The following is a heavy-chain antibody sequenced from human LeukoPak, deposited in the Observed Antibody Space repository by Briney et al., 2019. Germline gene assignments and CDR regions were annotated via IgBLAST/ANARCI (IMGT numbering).Heavy chain of an antibody. CDR2: INWNGGST. Sequence: GGSLRLSCAASGFTFEDYGMSWVRQAPGKGLEWVSGINWNGGSTGYADSVMGRLTISRDNAKNSLYLQMNSLRAADTPLYDCARSSLAWLSIDYWGQGTLLTVSS. D-gene: IGHD3-3*01. J-gene: IGHJ4*02. V-gene: IGHV3-20*01. CDR1: GFTFEDYG. CDR3: ARSSLAWLSIDY.